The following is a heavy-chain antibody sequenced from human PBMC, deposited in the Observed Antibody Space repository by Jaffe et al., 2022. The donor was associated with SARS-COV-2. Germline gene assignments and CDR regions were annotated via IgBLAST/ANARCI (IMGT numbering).Heavy chain of an antibody. CDR3: ASPRAGYSYGFRSPFDY. CDR2: IYYSGST. J-gene: IGHJ4*02. V-gene: IGHV4-39*01. Sequence: QLQLQESGPGLVKPSETLSLTCTVSGGSISSSSYYWGWIRQPPGKGLEWIGSIYYSGSTYYNPSLKSRVTISVDTSKNQFSLKLSSVTAADTAVYYCASPRAGYSYGFRSPFDYWGQGTLVTVSS. D-gene: IGHD5-18*01. CDR1: GGSISSSSYY.